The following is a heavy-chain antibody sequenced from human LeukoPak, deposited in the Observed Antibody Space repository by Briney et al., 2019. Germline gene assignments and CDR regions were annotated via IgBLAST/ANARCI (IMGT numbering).Heavy chain of an antibody. CDR2: IYYNGST. J-gene: IGHJ5*02. CDR1: GASIRNYY. Sequence: SETLSLTCTVSGASIRNYYWSWIRQSPGKGLEWIGYIYYNGSTNYNPSLESRVAMSVETSKNQFSLRLSSVTAADTAIYYCARRYSSSWYVGFFDPWGQGTLVTVSS. CDR3: ARRYSSSWYVGFFDP. D-gene: IGHD6-13*01. V-gene: IGHV4-59*08.